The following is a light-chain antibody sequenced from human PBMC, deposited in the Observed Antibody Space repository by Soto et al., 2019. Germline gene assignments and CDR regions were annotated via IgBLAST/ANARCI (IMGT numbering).Light chain of an antibody. CDR2: DAS. V-gene: IGKV3D-20*01. CDR1: QTVSSGY. Sequence: IVLTQSPFTLSLSPEDSENLTSGASQTVSSGYLAWYQQRPGLAPRLLIYDASSRDTGIPDRFSGSGSGTDFSLTISRLEPEDFAVYYCQQYSSSPYTFGQGTNVDI. CDR3: QQYSSSPYT. J-gene: IGKJ2*01.